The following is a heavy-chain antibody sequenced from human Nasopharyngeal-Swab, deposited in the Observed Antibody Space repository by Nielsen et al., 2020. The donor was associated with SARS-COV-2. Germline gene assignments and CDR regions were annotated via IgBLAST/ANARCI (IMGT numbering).Heavy chain of an antibody. J-gene: IGHJ5*02. CDR3: ARGAVHHMLDL. Sequence: WVRQAPGQGPEWLGLIIPSEGSTAYAQKFQGRVTMTRDTSTSTAYMELSSLRSDDTAVYFCARGAVHHMLDLWGQGTRVTVSP. CDR2: IIPSEGST. D-gene: IGHD3-16*01. V-gene: IGHV1-46*01.